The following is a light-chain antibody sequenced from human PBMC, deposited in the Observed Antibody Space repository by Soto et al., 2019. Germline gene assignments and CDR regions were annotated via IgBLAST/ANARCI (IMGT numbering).Light chain of an antibody. Sequence: EIVMTQSPATLSLSPGERATLSCRASQSVTVNLAWYQQKPGQAPRLLIYRASTRATGIPARLSGGGSGTEFNLTISSLQSEDFAVYICQQYNDWPPRWTFGQGTKVEIK. V-gene: IGKV3-15*01. CDR2: RAS. J-gene: IGKJ1*01. CDR1: QSVTVN. CDR3: QQYNDWPPRWT.